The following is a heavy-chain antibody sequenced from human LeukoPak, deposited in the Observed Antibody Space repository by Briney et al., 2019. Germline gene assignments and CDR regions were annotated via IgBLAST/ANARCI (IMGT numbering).Heavy chain of an antibody. CDR2: IYYSGST. J-gene: IGHJ4*02. Sequence: SETLSLTCTVSGGSISSYYWSWIRQPPGKGLEWIGYIYYSGSTNYNPSLKSRVTISVDTSKNQFSLKLSSVTAADTAVYYCARGDSSFGAFDYWGQGTLVTVSS. CDR3: ARGDSSFGAFDY. V-gene: IGHV4-59*01. CDR1: GGSISSYY. D-gene: IGHD6-6*01.